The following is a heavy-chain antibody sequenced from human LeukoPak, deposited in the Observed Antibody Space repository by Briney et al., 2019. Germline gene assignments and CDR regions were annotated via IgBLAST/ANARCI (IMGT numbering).Heavy chain of an antibody. CDR3: VKGPRPDLTVAHTVEN. J-gene: IGHJ4*02. Sequence: PRRSLRLSCAASGFIFSDYAMSWVRQVPGRGLEWVSSISSRGDSTYVADSVKGRFTISRDNSRNSPYLQMNTVRAEDTAVYYCVKGPRPDLTVAHTVENWGQGTLVTVSS. V-gene: IGHV3-23*01. CDR1: GFIFSDYA. CDR2: ISSRGDST. D-gene: IGHD4-23*01.